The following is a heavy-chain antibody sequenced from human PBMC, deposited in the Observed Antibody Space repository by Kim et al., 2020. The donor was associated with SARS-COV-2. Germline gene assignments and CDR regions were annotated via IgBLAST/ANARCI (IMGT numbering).Heavy chain of an antibody. CDR1: GFTVSSNY. V-gene: IGHV3-53*01. D-gene: IGHD3-10*01. CDR3: ARDRDYGKYGMDV. J-gene: IGHJ6*02. CDR2: IYSGGGT. Sequence: GGSLRLSYAASGFTVSSNYMNWVRQAPGKGLEWVSVIYSGGGTYYADSVKGRFTISRDNSKNTLYLQMNSLRAEDTAVYYCARDRDYGKYGMDVWGQGTTVTVSS.